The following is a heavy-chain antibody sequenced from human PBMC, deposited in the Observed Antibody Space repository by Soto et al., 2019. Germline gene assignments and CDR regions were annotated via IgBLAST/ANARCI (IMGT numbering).Heavy chain of an antibody. CDR2: INHSGST. Sequence: SETLSLTCAVYGGSFSGYYWSWIRQPPGKGLEWIGGINHSGSTNYNPSLKSRVTISVDTSKNQFSLKLSSVTAADTAVYYCARARSSGGSCYWFDPWGQGTLVTVSS. J-gene: IGHJ5*02. CDR3: ARARSSGGSCYWFDP. V-gene: IGHV4-34*01. D-gene: IGHD2-15*01. CDR1: GGSFSGYY.